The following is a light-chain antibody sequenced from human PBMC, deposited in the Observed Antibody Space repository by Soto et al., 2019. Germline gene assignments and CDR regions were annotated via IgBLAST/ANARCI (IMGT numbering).Light chain of an antibody. J-gene: IGKJ1*01. CDR1: ETIGRT. CDR2: DAS. CDR3: PERGHRRT. V-gene: IGKV3-11*01. Sequence: EIVMSQSPAALSLSPGERATLSCRASETIGRTLAWYQQRPGQAPRLLIYDASNRATGIPARFSGSGSGTDFTLKISRLEPDDFAVYFGPERGHRRTFGRGTKVDIK.